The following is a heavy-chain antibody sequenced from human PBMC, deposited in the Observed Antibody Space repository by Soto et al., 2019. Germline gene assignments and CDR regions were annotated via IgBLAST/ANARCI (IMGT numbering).Heavy chain of an antibody. CDR2: VYHSGST. CDR3: ARDTGLAPTVWGY. Sequence: QVQLQESGPGLVKPSQTLSLTCSVSGDSIRGGGYYWNWIPQFPGKGLEWNGYVYHSGSTNYNPSLRGRLTISIDTSKNQFSLRLISVTAADTALYYCARDTGLAPTVWGYWGHGNQVTVSS. CDR1: GDSIRGGGYY. J-gene: IGHJ4*03. V-gene: IGHV4-31*03. D-gene: IGHD7-27*01.